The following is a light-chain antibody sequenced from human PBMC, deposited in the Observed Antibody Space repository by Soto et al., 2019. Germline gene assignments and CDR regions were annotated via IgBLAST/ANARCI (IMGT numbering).Light chain of an antibody. CDR1: SGDVGGYNY. J-gene: IGLJ2*01. CDR2: EVS. Sequence: ALTQPASVSGSPGQSITISCTGTSGDVGGYNYVSWYQRHPGKAPKLIIYEVSNRPSGVSDRFSAFKSGNTASLTISGLRAEDEADYYCSSYISRTFVVFGGGTKLTVL. CDR3: SSYISRTFVV. V-gene: IGLV2-14*01.